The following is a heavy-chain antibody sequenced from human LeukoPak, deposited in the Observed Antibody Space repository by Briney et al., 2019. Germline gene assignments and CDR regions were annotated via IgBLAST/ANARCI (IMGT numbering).Heavy chain of an antibody. V-gene: IGHV4-4*07. CDR1: GGSISGYY. CDR3: ARKRKGAYDFDC. D-gene: IGHD3-16*01. J-gene: IGHJ4*02. Sequence: ETSETLSLTCTVAGGSISGYYWSWIRHPAGDGLEWIGRIYSSGSTNYNPSLKSRVSMSVDTSNNQFSLNLSSVTAADTAVYYCARKRKGAYDFDCWGQGTLVTVSS. CDR2: IYSSGST.